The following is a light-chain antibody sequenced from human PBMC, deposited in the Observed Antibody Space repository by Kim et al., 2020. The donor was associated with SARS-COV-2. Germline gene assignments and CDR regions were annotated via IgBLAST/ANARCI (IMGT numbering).Light chain of an antibody. CDR1: KLGDKY. Sequence: SYELTQPPSVSVSPGQTASITCSGDKLGDKYACWYQQKPGQSPVLVIYQDSKRPSGIPERFSGSNSGNTATLTISGTQAMDEADNYCQARDSSTVWVFGG. V-gene: IGLV3-1*01. J-gene: IGLJ3*02. CDR3: QARDSSTVWV. CDR2: QDS.